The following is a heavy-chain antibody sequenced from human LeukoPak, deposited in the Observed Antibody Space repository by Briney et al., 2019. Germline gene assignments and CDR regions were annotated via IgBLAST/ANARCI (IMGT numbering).Heavy chain of an antibody. J-gene: IGHJ4*02. CDR1: GFTFSSYA. CDR3: ANVPAQLWSLGVDY. Sequence: GSLSLSCAASGFTFSSYAMSWVRQAPGKGLEWVSAISGSGGSTYYADSVKGRFTISRDNSKNTLYLQMNSLRAEDTAVYYCANVPAQLWSLGVDYWGQGTLVTVSS. CDR2: ISGSGGST. D-gene: IGHD5-18*01. V-gene: IGHV3-23*01.